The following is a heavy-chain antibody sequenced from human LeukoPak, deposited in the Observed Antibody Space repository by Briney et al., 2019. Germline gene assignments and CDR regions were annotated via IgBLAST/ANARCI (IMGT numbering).Heavy chain of an antibody. CDR3: ARDSGYSYGYGWFDP. J-gene: IGHJ5*02. Sequence: ASVKVSCKSSGYTFTGYYMHWVRQAPGQGLEWMGCINPNSGGTNYAQKFQGRVTMTRDTSISTAYMELSRLRSDDTAVYYCARDSGYSYGYGWFDPWGQGTLVTVSS. CDR1: GYTFTGYY. CDR2: INPNSGGT. D-gene: IGHD5-18*01. V-gene: IGHV1-2*02.